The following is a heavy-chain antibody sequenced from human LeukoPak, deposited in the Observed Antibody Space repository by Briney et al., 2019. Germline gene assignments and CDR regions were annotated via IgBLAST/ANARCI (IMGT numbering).Heavy chain of an antibody. J-gene: IGHJ4*02. V-gene: IGHV4-59*01. CDR1: DNSITSYY. D-gene: IGHD6-13*01. CDR2: IFYSGST. CDR3: ARGVAAAGTFYFDY. Sequence: SETLSLTCTVPDNSITSYYWSWIRQPPGKGLEWIGYIFYSGSTHYNPSLKSRVTISIDMSKNQFSLKLSSVTAADTAVYYCARGVAAAGTFYFDYWGQGTLFTVSS.